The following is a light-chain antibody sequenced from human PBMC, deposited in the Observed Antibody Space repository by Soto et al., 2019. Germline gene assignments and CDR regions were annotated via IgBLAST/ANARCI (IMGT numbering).Light chain of an antibody. J-gene: IGKJ4*01. CDR3: QQYGSSVT. Sequence: EIVLTQSPGTLSLSPGERATLSCRASQSVSSSYLAWYQQKPGQAPRLLIYGASSRATVIPDRFSGSGSGTVFTLTISRLEPEDFAVYYCQQYGSSVTFGGGTKVEIK. V-gene: IGKV3-20*01. CDR1: QSVSSSY. CDR2: GAS.